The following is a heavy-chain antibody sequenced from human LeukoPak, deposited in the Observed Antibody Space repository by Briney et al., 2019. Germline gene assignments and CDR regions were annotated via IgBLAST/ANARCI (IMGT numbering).Heavy chain of an antibody. V-gene: IGHV4-30-2*05. Sequence: PSETLSLTCTVSGGSISSGGYYWSWIRQPPGKGLEWIGYIYHSGSTYYNPSLKSRVTISVDTSKNQFSLKLSSVTAADTAVYYCARDFTSGGGHAFDIWGQGTMVTVSS. CDR1: GGSISSGGYY. D-gene: IGHD3-10*01. J-gene: IGHJ3*02. CDR3: ARDFTSGGGHAFDI. CDR2: IYHSGST.